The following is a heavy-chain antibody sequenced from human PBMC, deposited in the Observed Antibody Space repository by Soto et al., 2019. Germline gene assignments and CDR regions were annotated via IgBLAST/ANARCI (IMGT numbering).Heavy chain of an antibody. CDR3: TSKFGQLLADAFDI. Sequence: SETLSLTCTVSGGSIRSYYWSWIRQPPGKGLEWIGYIYYSGSTKYNPSLKSRVTISVDTSKNQFSLKLTSVTAADTAVYYCTSKFGQLLADAFDIWGQGTMVTVSS. J-gene: IGHJ3*02. CDR2: IYYSGST. CDR1: GGSIRSYY. D-gene: IGHD3-10*01. V-gene: IGHV4-59*01.